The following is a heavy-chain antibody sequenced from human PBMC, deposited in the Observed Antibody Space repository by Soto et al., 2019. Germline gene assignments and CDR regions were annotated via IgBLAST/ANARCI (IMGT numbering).Heavy chain of an antibody. CDR1: GGSFSGYY. Sequence: SETLSLTCAVYGGSFSGYYWSWIRQPPGKGLEWIGEINHSGSTNYNPSLKSRVTISVDTSKNQFSLKLSSVTAADTAVYYCARGGLWESSYYYGMDVWGQGTTVTVSS. V-gene: IGHV4-34*01. CDR2: INHSGST. CDR3: ARGGLWESSYYYGMDV. D-gene: IGHD3-16*01. J-gene: IGHJ6*02.